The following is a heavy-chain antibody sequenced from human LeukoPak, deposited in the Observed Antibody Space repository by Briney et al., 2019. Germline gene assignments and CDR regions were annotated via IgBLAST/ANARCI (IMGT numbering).Heavy chain of an antibody. V-gene: IGHV4-38-2*01. J-gene: IGHJ4*02. CDR3: ARQLLWFGESDY. D-gene: IGHD3-10*01. CDR2: IYHSGST. Sequence: PSETLSLTCAVSGYSISSGYYWGWTRQPPGKGLEWIGSIYHSGSTYYNPSLKSRVTISVDTSKNQFSLKLSSVTAADTAVYYCARQLLWFGESDYWGQGTLVTVSS. CDR1: GYSISSGYY.